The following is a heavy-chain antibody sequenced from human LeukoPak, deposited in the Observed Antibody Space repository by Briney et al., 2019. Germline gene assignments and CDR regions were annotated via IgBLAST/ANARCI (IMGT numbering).Heavy chain of an antibody. CDR1: GFSFITYG. CDR2: ISSSGTYI. V-gene: IGHV3-21*03. Sequence: GGSLRLSCAASGFSFITYGMHWVRQAPGKGLEWVSSISSSGTYIYYADSVKGRFTISRDNAKNSLYLQMNSLRAEDTAVYYCARDRGGNWNYASDYWGQGTLVTVSS. CDR3: ARDRGGNWNYASDY. J-gene: IGHJ4*02. D-gene: IGHD1-7*01.